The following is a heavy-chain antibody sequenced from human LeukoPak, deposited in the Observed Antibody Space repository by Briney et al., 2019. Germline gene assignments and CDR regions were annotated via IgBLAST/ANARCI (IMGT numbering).Heavy chain of an antibody. CDR1: GFTFGDYA. Sequence: TGGSLRLSCTASGFTFGDYAMSWVRQAPGKGLEWVGFIRSKAYGGTTEYAASVKGRFTISRDDSKSIAYLQMNSPKTEDTAVYYCTTRVSFDYWGQGTLVTVSS. D-gene: IGHD2-8*01. V-gene: IGHV3-49*04. CDR2: IRSKAYGGTT. J-gene: IGHJ4*02. CDR3: TTRVSFDY.